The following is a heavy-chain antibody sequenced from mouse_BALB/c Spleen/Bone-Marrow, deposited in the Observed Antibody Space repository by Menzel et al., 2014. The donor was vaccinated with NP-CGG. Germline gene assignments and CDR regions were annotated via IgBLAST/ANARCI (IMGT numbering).Heavy chain of an antibody. V-gene: IGHV1-4*01. Sequence: VQLQQSGAELARPGASVKMSCRASGYTFTTYTMHWVKQRPGQGLEWIGYINPSSGYTYYNQKFKDKATLTADKSSSAAYLQLSSLTSEDSAVYYCARVYGNYDAKDYWGQGTSVTVSS. CDR3: ARVYGNYDAKDY. D-gene: IGHD2-1*01. CDR1: GYTFTTYT. CDR2: INPSSGYT. J-gene: IGHJ4*01.